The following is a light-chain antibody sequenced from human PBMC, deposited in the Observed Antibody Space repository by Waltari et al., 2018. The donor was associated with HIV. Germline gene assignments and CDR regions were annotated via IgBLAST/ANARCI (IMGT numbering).Light chain of an antibody. CDR1: TSDIGPSPS. J-gene: IGLJ2*01. CDR3: SSYRTTFI. V-gene: IGLV2-14*03. CDR2: DVS. Sequence: QSALTQPASMSGSPGQSITISCAGPTSDIGPSPSVSWYHQHTARAPTLIIYDVSYRPSGVDSRFSGSKSGNTASLTISDLRSDDEAVYYCSSYRTTFIFGAGTKLNVL.